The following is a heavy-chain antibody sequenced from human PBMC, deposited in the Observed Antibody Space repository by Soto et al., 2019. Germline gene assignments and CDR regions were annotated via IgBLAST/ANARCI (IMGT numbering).Heavy chain of an antibody. D-gene: IGHD6-13*01. V-gene: IGHV3-30-3*01. CDR3: AGLAGGHHSSSWTYFDY. CDR1: GITFSSYA. Sequence: QVQLVESGGGVVQPGRSLRLSCAASGITFSSYAMHWVRQAPGKGLEWVAVISYDGSNKFYADSVKGRFTISRDNSKNTLYLQMNSLRAEDTPLYYCAGLAGGHHSSSWTYFDYWGQGTLVTVSS. J-gene: IGHJ4*02. CDR2: ISYDGSNK.